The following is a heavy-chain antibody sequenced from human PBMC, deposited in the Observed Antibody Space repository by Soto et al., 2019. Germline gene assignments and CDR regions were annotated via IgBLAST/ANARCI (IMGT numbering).Heavy chain of an antibody. D-gene: IGHD4-17*01. CDR2: ISGSGGST. Sequence: GGSLRLSCAASGFTFSSYAMGWVRQAPGKGLEWVSAISGSGGSTYYADSVKGRFTISRDNSKNTLYLQMNSLRAEDTAVYYCAKDTYYGDYVEFFDYWGQGTLVTVSS. CDR3: AKDTYYGDYVEFFDY. CDR1: GFTFSSYA. J-gene: IGHJ4*02. V-gene: IGHV3-23*01.